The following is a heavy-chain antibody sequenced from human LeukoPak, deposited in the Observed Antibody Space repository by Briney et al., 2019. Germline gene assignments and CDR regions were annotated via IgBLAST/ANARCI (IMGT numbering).Heavy chain of an antibody. CDR3: ARVRDPDSSKDAFDI. Sequence: SETLSLTCTVSGGSISSYYWSWIRQPAGKGLEWIGRIYTSGSTNYNPSLKSRVTMSVDTSKNQFSLKLSSVTAADTAVYYCARVRDPDSSKDAFDIWGQGTMVTVSS. CDR1: GGSISSYY. CDR2: IYTSGST. V-gene: IGHV4-4*07. J-gene: IGHJ3*02. D-gene: IGHD3-22*01.